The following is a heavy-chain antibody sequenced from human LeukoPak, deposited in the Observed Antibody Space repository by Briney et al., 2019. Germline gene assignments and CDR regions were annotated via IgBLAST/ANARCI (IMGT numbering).Heavy chain of an antibody. CDR2: IYYSKNT. CDR1: GRSISSSSAY. Sequence: SETLSLMCTLSGRSISSSSAYWGWIRQPPGKGLEWIGSIYYSKNTYYHPSLKSRVTISADTSKNQFSLTLGSVSATDTAVYYCVSPRGFSYGYFDYWGQGTLVTVSS. CDR3: VSPRGFSYGYFDY. J-gene: IGHJ4*02. V-gene: IGHV4-39*01. D-gene: IGHD5-18*01.